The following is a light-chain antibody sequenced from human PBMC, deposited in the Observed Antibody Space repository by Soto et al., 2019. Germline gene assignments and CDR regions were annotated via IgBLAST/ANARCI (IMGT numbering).Light chain of an antibody. CDR3: QQYNSYSS. J-gene: IGKJ1*01. CDR2: KAS. CDR1: QRISTW. V-gene: IGKV1-5*03. Sequence: DIQMTQSPSTLSASVGDRVTITCRASQRISTWLAWYQQKPGKAPKLLIYKASTLESGVPSRFSGSGSGTEFTLTLSSLQPDDFATSYCQQYNSYSSFGQGTKVEIK.